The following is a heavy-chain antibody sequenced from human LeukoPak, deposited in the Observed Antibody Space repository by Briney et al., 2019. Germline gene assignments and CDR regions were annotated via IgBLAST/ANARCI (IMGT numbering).Heavy chain of an antibody. V-gene: IGHV3-23*01. CDR3: AKGGPYSGYDLEIYYYYYYMDV. Sequence: TGGSLRHSCEASGFTFINYAMSWVRQAPGKGLEWVSAISGSGGSTYYADSVKGRFTTSRDNSKNTLYLQMNSLRAEDTAVYYCAKGGPYSGYDLEIYYYYYYMDVWGKGTTVTVSS. D-gene: IGHD5-12*01. J-gene: IGHJ6*03. CDR1: GFTFINYA. CDR2: ISGSGGST.